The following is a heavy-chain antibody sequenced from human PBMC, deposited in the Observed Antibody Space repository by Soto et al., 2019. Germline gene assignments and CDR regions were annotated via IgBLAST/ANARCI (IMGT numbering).Heavy chain of an antibody. J-gene: IGHJ4*02. CDR2: FDPEDGET. V-gene: IGHV1-24*01. CDR3: AALWSGYYTADY. Sequence: GASVKVSCKVSGYTLTELSMHWVRQAPGKGLEWMGGFDPEDGETIYAQKFQGRVTMTEDTSTDTAYMELSSLRSEDTAVYYCAALWSGYYTADYWGQATLVTVSS. CDR1: GYTLTELS. D-gene: IGHD3-3*01.